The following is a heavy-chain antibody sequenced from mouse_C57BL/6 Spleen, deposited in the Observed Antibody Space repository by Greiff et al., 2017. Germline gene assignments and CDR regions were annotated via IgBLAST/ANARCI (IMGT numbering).Heavy chain of an antibody. D-gene: IGHD2-2*01. CDR1: GYTFTSYW. Sequence: VQVVESGAELVKPGASVKLSCKASGYTFTSYWMQWVKQRPGQGLEWIGEIDPSDSYTNYNQKFKGKATLTVDTSSSTAYMQLSSLSSEDSAVYYCARTEYGYARVDYWGQGTTLTVSS. CDR2: IDPSDSYT. V-gene: IGHV1-50*01. CDR3: ARTEYGYARVDY. J-gene: IGHJ2*01.